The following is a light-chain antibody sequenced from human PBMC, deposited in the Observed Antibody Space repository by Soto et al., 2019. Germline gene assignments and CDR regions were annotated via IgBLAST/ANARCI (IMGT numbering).Light chain of an antibody. Sequence: EVVMTPSPATLSVSPGERATLSCRASQTVSRNLAWYQQRPGQAPRLLIYGASTRAAGFPARFSGSGSGTDFTLTISSLQSEDFAVYYCQQYDNWPWTFGQGTKGDIK. V-gene: IGKV3-15*01. J-gene: IGKJ1*01. CDR3: QQYDNWPWT. CDR1: QTVSRN. CDR2: GAS.